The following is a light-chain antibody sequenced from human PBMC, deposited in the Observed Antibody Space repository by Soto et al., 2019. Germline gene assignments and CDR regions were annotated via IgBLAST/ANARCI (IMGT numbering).Light chain of an antibody. Sequence: QSALTQPASVSGSPGQSITISCTXSSSDVGAYKYVSWFQXHPGKAPKLIIYEVSNRPSGVSDRFSGSKSGNTASLTISGLQAEDEADYHCSSYTTTTAWVFGGGTKLTVL. CDR1: SSDVGAYKY. V-gene: IGLV2-14*01. CDR3: SSYTTTTAWV. CDR2: EVS. J-gene: IGLJ3*02.